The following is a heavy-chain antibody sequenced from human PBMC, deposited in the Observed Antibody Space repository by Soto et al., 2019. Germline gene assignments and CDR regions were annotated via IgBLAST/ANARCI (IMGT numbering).Heavy chain of an antibody. CDR3: ARDRIQDGLDV. V-gene: IGHV4-61*01. CDR2: IYNSETT. J-gene: IGHJ6*02. Sequence: QVQLQESGPGLVKPSETLSLNCTVSGGSVSSGSFYWTWIRQPPGKGLEWIGYIYNSETTNYNPSLKRRVTMLVDTSKNQFSLILTSVTAADTAVYYCARDRIQDGLDVWGQGTTVTVSS. CDR1: GGSVSSGSFY.